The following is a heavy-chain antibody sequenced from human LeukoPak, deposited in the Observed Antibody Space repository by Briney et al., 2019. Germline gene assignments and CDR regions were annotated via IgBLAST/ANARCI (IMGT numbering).Heavy chain of an antibody. D-gene: IGHD3-3*01. V-gene: IGHV4-34*01. CDR1: GESFSGFY. CDR3: ARRITIFGVVIGGRTDAFDI. CDR2: INHSGST. Sequence: SETLSLTCAVSGESFSGFYWSWIRQPPGKGLEWIGEINHSGSTNYNPSLKSRVTISVDTSKNQFSLKLSSVTAADTAVYYCARRITIFGVVIGGRTDAFDIWGQGTMVTVSS. J-gene: IGHJ3*02.